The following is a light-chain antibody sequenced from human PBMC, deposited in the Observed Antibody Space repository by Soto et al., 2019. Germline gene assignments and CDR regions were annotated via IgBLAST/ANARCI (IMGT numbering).Light chain of an antibody. CDR1: SGHSSYA. J-gene: IGLJ2*01. V-gene: IGLV4-69*01. CDR3: QTWGTCIV. Sequence: QLVLTQSPSACASLGASVKLTGTLSSGHSSYAIAWHQQQPEKGPRYLMKLNSDGSHSKGDGIPDRFSGSSSGAERYLTISSLQSEDEADYYCQTWGTCIVFGGGTKVTVL. CDR2: LNSDGSH.